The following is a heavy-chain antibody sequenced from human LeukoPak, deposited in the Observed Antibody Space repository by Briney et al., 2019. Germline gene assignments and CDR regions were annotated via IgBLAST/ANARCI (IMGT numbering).Heavy chain of an antibody. CDR1: GFTFSSYA. D-gene: IGHD6-13*01. CDR2: ISYDGKNK. Sequence: GGSLRLFCAASGFTFSSYAMHWVRQDRGKGLEWVAFISYDGKNKFYADSEKGLFPISRDNSKHTLYLQMHSLRAEDTAVYYCAREVRQQLVPAFDIWRQGTMVTVSS. J-gene: IGHJ3*02. CDR3: AREVRQQLVPAFDI. V-gene: IGHV3-30*04.